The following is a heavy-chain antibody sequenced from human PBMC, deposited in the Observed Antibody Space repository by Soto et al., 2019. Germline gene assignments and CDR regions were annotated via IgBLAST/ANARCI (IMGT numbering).Heavy chain of an antibody. V-gene: IGHV4-4*07. CDR2: IYTSGRT. D-gene: IGHD2-15*01. CDR1: GGYISSYY. Sequence: SETLSLTCTVSGGYISSYYWSWIRQPAGKGLEWIGRIYTSGRTNYNPSLKSRVTMWVDTSKNQFSLKLNSVAAAYTAVYYRARERDEVVVAAPSYSYGMDVWGQGTTVTVSS. J-gene: IGHJ6*02. CDR3: ARERDEVVVAAPSYSYGMDV.